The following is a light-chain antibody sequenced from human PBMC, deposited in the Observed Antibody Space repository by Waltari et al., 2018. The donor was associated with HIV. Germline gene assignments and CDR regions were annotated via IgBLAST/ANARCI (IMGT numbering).Light chain of an antibody. V-gene: IGLV8-61*01. CDR2: RTN. CDR3: VLYMGSGIWV. J-gene: IGLJ3*02. Sequence: QTVVTQEPSFSVSPGGTVTLTCGLSSGSVSTSYYPSWYQQTPGQAPRTLIYRTNTRASGVPDRCSGSILGNKAALTIPGAQADDESDYYCVLYMGSGIWVFGGGTKLTVL. CDR1: SGSVSTSYY.